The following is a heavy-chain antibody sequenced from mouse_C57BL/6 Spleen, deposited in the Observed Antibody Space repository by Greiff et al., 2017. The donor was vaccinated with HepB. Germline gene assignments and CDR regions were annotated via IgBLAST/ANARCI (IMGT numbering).Heavy chain of an antibody. CDR3: ASSTMVTSWFAY. CDR1: GYTFTSYW. D-gene: IGHD2-2*01. V-gene: IGHV1-69*01. CDR2: IDPSDSYT. Sequence: QVQLKQPGAELVMPGASVKLSCKASGYTFTSYWMHWVKQRPGQGLEWIGEIDPSDSYTNYNQKFKGKSTLTVDKSSSTAYMQLSSLTSEDSAVYYCASSTMVTSWFAYWGQGTLVTVSA. J-gene: IGHJ3*01.